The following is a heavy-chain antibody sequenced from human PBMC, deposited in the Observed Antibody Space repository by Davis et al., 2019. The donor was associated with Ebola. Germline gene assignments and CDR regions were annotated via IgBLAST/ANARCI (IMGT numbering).Heavy chain of an antibody. Sequence: PSETLSLTCTVSGGSISSYYWSWIRQPPGKGLEWIGYIYYSGSTNYNPSLKSRVTISVDTSKNQFSLKLSSVTAADTAVYYCAADRRYTAMVGGGDAFDIWGQGTMVTVSS. D-gene: IGHD5-18*01. CDR2: IYYSGST. CDR1: GGSISSYY. CDR3: AADRRYTAMVGGGDAFDI. J-gene: IGHJ3*02. V-gene: IGHV4-59*01.